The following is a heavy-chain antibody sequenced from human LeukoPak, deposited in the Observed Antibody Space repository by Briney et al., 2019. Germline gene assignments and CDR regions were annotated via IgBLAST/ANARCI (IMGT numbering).Heavy chain of an antibody. CDR1: GGSISSYY. CDR3: ARARDRTLDY. CDR2: IYYSGST. Sequence: SETLSLTCTVSGGSISSYYWSWIRQPPGKGLEWIGYIYYSGSTNYNPSLKSRVTISVDTSKNQFSLKLSSVTAADTAVYYCARARDRTLDYWGQGTLVTVSS. J-gene: IGHJ4*02. V-gene: IGHV4-59*01. D-gene: IGHD2-2*01.